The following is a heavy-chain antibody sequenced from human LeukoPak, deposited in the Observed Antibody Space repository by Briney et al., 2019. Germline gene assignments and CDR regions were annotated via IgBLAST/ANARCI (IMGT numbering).Heavy chain of an antibody. D-gene: IGHD3-22*01. J-gene: IGHJ4*02. CDR3: ARGIMGYYYDSSGYYYFDY. Sequence: ASVKVSCKASGYTFTGYYMHGVRQAPGQGLEWMGWINPNSGGTNYAQKFQGRVTMTRDTSISTAYMELRRLRSDDTAVYYCARGIMGYYYDSSGYYYFDYWGQGTLVTVSS. V-gene: IGHV1-2*02. CDR2: INPNSGGT. CDR1: GYTFTGYY.